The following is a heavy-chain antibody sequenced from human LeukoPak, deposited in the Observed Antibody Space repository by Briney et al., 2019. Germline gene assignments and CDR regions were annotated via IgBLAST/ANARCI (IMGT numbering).Heavy chain of an antibody. Sequence: GGSLRLSCAAPGFTISSYTMNWVRQAPEKGLEWVSSITSSSTYIYYADSLKGRFTISRENAKNSLFLQMDSLRVEDTAVYYCARYNSGWNDYWGQGTLVTVSS. J-gene: IGHJ4*02. V-gene: IGHV3-21*01. CDR3: ARYNSGWNDY. CDR1: GFTISSYT. D-gene: IGHD6-19*01. CDR2: ITSSSTYI.